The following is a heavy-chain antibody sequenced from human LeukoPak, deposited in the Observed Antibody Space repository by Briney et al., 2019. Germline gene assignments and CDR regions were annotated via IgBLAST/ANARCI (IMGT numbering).Heavy chain of an antibody. J-gene: IGHJ4*02. Sequence: GGSLRLSCAASGFTFSSYGMHWVRQAPGKGLEWVAFIRYDGSNKYYADSVKGRFTISRDNSKDTLYLQMNSLRAEDTAVYYCAKDQFDYSNYVSFDYWGQGTLVTVSS. CDR1: GFTFSSYG. CDR2: IRYDGSNK. D-gene: IGHD4-11*01. CDR3: AKDQFDYSNYVSFDY. V-gene: IGHV3-30*02.